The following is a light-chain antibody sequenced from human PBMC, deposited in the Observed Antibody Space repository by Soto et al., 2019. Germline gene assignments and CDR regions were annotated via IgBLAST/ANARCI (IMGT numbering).Light chain of an antibody. CDR2: GAS. V-gene: IGKV3-15*01. J-gene: IGKJ4*01. CDR1: QSVSTK. CDR3: QHYNNWPLT. Sequence: EIVMTQSPATLSVSPGERATLSCRASQSVSTKLAWDKQKPGQAPRLLIYGASTRATGIPARFSGSGSGTEFTLTISSLQSEDFAVYYWQHYNNWPLTFGLGTKVEIK.